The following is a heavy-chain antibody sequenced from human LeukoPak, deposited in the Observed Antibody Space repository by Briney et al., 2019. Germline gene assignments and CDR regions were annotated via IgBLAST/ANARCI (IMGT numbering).Heavy chain of an antibody. J-gene: IGHJ3*01. CDR2: VDSRGTRK. D-gene: IGHD2-15*01. V-gene: IGHV3-20*04. CDR3: ARGVHSPGPLDAFDL. CDR1: GFRFNDYA. Sequence: GGSLRLSCEASGFRFNDYAMTWVRQVPGKGLEWVSGVDSRGTRKEYGDSVKGRFTINRDNAKKSLELEMNSLRVEDTASYYCARGVHSPGPLDAFDLWGHGTMVIVSA.